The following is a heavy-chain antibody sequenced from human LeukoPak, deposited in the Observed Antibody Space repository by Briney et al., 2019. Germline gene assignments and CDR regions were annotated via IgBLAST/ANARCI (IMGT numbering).Heavy chain of an antibody. CDR1: GDSISSTIYY. Sequence: SETLSLTCTVSGDSISSTIYYWGWIRQPPGKGLEWIGSIYHSGSTYYNPSLKSRVTISVDTSKNQFSLKLSSVTAADTAVYYRASPRYFDWLLPHPFDYWGQGTLVTVSS. D-gene: IGHD3-9*01. CDR3: ASPRYFDWLLPHPFDY. J-gene: IGHJ4*02. CDR2: IYHSGST. V-gene: IGHV4-39*07.